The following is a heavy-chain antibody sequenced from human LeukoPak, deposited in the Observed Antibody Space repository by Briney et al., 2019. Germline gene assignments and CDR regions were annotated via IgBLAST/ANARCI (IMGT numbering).Heavy chain of an antibody. CDR3: ARDHVRYDILTGYYPPDY. V-gene: IGHV1-18*01. D-gene: IGHD3-9*01. CDR2: ISDYNGNT. CDR1: GHIFPSYD. J-gene: IGHJ4*02. Sequence: ASVKVSCKASGHIFPSYDISWVRQAPGKGLEWMGWISDYNGNTNYAQKLQGRVTMATDTSTSTAYMELRSLRSDDTAVYYCARDHVRYDILTGYYPPDYWGQGTLVTVSS.